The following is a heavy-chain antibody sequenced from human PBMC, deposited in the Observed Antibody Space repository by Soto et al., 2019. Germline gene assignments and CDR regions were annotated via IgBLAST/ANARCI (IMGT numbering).Heavy chain of an antibody. J-gene: IGHJ4*02. CDR2: INGGGIT. CDR1: GFTFNNYA. CDR3: ARDQIGYGRFDY. D-gene: IGHD5-18*01. Sequence: PGGSLRLSXAASGFTFNNYALNWVRQTPGKGLEWVSAINGGGITFYTDSVKGRFTISRDNSKNTVSLQMSSLRAEDTAVYYCARDQIGYGRFDYWGQGAQVTVSS. V-gene: IGHV3-23*01.